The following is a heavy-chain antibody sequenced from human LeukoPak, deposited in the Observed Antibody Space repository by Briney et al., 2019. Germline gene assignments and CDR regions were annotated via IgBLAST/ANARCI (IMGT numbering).Heavy chain of an antibody. D-gene: IGHD3-22*01. Sequence: GASVKVSCKASGGTFSSYAISWVRQAPGQGLEWMGGIIPIFGTANYAQKFQGRVTITTDESTSTAYMEQSSLRSEDTAVYYCARVISAADYYDSSGYDYWGQGTLVTVSS. CDR2: IIPIFGTA. CDR1: GGTFSSYA. V-gene: IGHV1-69*05. CDR3: ARVISAADYYDSSGYDY. J-gene: IGHJ4*02.